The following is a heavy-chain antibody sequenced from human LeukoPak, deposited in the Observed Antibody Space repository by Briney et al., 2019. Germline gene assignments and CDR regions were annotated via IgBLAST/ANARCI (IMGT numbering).Heavy chain of an antibody. CDR2: IYYLAST. CDR3: ARDRSSWSFAD. J-gene: IGHJ4*02. V-gene: IGHV4-59*01. D-gene: IGHD6-13*01. Sequence: PSKTLSLTCTVSGGSISTYYWSWIRQPPGKGLEWIGYIYYLASTNYNPSLKSRVTISVDTSKNQFSLKLNSVTAADTAVYYCARDRSSWSFADWGQGTLVTVSS. CDR1: GGSISTYY.